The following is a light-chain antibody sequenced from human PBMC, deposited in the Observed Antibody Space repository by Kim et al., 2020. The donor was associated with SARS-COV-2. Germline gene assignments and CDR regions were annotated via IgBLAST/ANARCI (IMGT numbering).Light chain of an antibody. V-gene: IGLV1-51*01. CDR2: DNN. Sequence: KVTICCSGSSAKIGNNYVSWYQQLPGTAPKLLIYDNNKRPSGIPDRFSGSKSGTSATLGITGLQTGDEADYYCGTWDSSLSASYVFGTGTKVTVL. CDR1: SAKIGNNY. J-gene: IGLJ1*01. CDR3: GTWDSSLSASYV.